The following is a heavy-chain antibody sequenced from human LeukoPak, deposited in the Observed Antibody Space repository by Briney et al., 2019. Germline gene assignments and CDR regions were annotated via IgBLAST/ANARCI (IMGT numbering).Heavy chain of an antibody. Sequence: PSETLSLTCTVSGYSISSGYYWGWIRQPPGQGLEWIGTIHHSGTTYYNPSLKSRVTMSVDTSKNQFSLRLRSVTAADTAVYYCARGQARLAWFDPWGQGTLVTVSS. D-gene: IGHD6-19*01. CDR2: IHHSGTT. J-gene: IGHJ5*02. CDR3: ARGQARLAWFDP. CDR1: GYSISSGYY. V-gene: IGHV4-38-2*02.